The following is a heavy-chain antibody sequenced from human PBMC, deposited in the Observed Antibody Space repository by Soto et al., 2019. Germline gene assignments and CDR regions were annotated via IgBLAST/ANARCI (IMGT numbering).Heavy chain of an antibody. J-gene: IGHJ4*02. CDR2: ISTSGSYI. D-gene: IGHD2-15*01. CDR3: ARDPGLQNYFDY. Sequence: GGSLRLSCAASGFTFSRYNMNWVRQAPGKGLEGVSSISTSGSYIYSQDSVKGRFTISRDNAKNSLFLQMDSLTAEDTAVYYCARDPGLQNYFDYWGQGTLVTVSS. V-gene: IGHV3-21*01. CDR1: GFTFSRYN.